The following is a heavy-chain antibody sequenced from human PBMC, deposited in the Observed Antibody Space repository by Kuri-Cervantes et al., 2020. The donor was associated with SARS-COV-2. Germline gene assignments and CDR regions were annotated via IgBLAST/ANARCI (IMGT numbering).Heavy chain of an antibody. CDR3: ARFGVVIAIGFDY. Sequence: SETLSLTCTVSGGSISSHYWSWIRQPPGKGLEWIGEINHSGSTNYNPSLKSRVTISVDTSKNQFSLKLSSVTAADTAVYYCARFGVVIAIGFDYWGQGTLVTVSS. J-gene: IGHJ4*02. CDR2: INHSGST. V-gene: IGHV4-34*01. D-gene: IGHD2-21*01. CDR1: GGSISSHY.